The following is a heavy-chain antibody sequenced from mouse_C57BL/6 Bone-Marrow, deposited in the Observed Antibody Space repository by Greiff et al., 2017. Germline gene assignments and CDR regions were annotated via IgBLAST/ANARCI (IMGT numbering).Heavy chain of an antibody. J-gene: IGHJ3*01. CDR3: ARERYVAWFAY. CDR1: GFTFSSYA. V-gene: IGHV5-4*01. D-gene: IGHD2-10*02. Sequence: EVKLVESGGGLVKPGGSLKLSCAASGFTFSSYAMSWVRQTPEKRLEWVATISDGGSYTYYPDNVKGRFTISRDNAKNNLYLQMSHLKSEDTAMYYCARERYVAWFAYWGQGTLVTVSA. CDR2: ISDGGSYT.